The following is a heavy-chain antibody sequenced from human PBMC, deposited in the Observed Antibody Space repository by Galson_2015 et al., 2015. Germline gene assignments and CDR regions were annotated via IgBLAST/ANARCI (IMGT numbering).Heavy chain of an antibody. Sequence: SVKVSCKASGYSFSSYSIHWVRQAPGQGLEWMGLINPSGGNTRNTQKFQGRVTMTRDTSTSTVYMELSSLRSEDTAVYYCARGDSAGISQGCDYWGQETLVTVSS. CDR3: ARGDSAGISQGCDY. CDR1: GYSFSSYS. D-gene: IGHD2-15*01. J-gene: IGHJ4*02. CDR2: INPSGGNT. V-gene: IGHV1-46*01.